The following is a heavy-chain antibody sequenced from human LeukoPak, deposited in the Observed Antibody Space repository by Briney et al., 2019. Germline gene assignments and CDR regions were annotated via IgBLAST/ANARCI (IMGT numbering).Heavy chain of an antibody. CDR3: AVVFIVGRSRRAFDI. V-gene: IGHV1-24*01. CDR1: RYSLTALS. Sequence: ASVKVSCKVSRYSLTALSMHWVRQAPGKGLEWMGNFDPEDGEVIYAQNFKGRVTMTEDTSTDTAYMELSSLESEDTAIYYCAVVFIVGRSRRAFDIWGQGTMVTVSS. CDR2: FDPEDGEV. J-gene: IGHJ3*02. D-gene: IGHD1-26*01.